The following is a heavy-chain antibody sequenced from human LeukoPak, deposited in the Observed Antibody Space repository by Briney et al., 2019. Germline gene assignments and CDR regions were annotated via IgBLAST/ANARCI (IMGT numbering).Heavy chain of an antibody. CDR2: INSDGSST. Sequence: GGSLRLSCAATGFTFSSYWMHWVRQAPGKGLVWVSRINSDGSSTSYADSVKGRFTISRDNAKNTLYLQMNSLRAEDTAVYYCARARSWGTFFDYWGQGTLVTVSS. D-gene: IGHD6-13*01. CDR1: GFTFSSYW. CDR3: ARARSWGTFFDY. J-gene: IGHJ4*02. V-gene: IGHV3-74*01.